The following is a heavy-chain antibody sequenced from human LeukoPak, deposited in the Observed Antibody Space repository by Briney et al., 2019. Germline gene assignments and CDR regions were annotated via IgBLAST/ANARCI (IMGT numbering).Heavy chain of an antibody. CDR3: ASSGYYDFWSGGD. V-gene: IGHV3-21*01. J-gene: IGHJ4*02. Sequence: GRSLRLSCAASGFTFSSYSMNWVRQAPGKGLEWVSSISSSSSYIYYADSVKGRFTISRDNAKNSLYLQMNSLRAEDTAVYYCASSGYYDFWSGGDWGQGTLVTVSS. CDR2: ISSSSSYI. CDR1: GFTFSSYS. D-gene: IGHD3-3*01.